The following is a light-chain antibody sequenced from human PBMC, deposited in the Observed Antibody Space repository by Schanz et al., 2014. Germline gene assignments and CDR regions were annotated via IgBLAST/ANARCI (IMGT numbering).Light chain of an antibody. CDR3: SSYTGSTYWV. V-gene: IGLV2-14*01. CDR1: SSDVGGYNY. J-gene: IGLJ3*02. CDR2: DVT. Sequence: QSALTQPASVSGSPGQSITISCTGTSSDVGGYNYVSWYQQHPGKAPKLMIYDVTNRPSGVPDRFSGSKSGNTASLTVSGLQAEDEADYYCSSYTGSTYWVFGGGTKITVL.